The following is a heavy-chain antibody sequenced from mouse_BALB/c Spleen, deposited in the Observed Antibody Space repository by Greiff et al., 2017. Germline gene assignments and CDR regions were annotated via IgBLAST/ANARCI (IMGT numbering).Heavy chain of an antibody. D-gene: IGHD2-10*02. V-gene: IGHV5-17*02. Sequence: EVKVEESGGGLVQPGGSRKLSCAASGFTFSSFGMHWVRQAPEKGLEWVAYISSGSSTIYYADTVKGRFTISRDNPKNTLFLQMTSLRSEDTAMYYCARSSPRSWFAYWGQGTLVTVSA. CDR1: GFTFSSFG. J-gene: IGHJ3*01. CDR3: ARSSPRSWFAY. CDR2: ISSGSSTI.